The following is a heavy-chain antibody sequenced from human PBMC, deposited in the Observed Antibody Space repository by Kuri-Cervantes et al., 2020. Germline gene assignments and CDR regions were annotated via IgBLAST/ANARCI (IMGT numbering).Heavy chain of an antibody. J-gene: IGHJ6*02. Sequence: SGPTLVKPTQTRTLTCTFSGFSLRTSGMCVSWIRQPPGKALEWLAHIDWDDDKYYSTSLKTRLTVSRDTSENHVVLTMTNMDPVDTATYYCARMTLVRGALGYYYGMDVWGQGTTVTVSS. CDR3: ARMTLVRGALGYYYGMDV. V-gene: IGHV2-70*01. CDR1: GFSLRTSGMC. D-gene: IGHD3-10*01. CDR2: IDWDDDK.